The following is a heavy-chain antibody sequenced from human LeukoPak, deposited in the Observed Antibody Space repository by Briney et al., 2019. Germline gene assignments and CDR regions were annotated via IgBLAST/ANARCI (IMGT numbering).Heavy chain of an antibody. V-gene: IGHV3-15*01. CDR2: IKSKTDYGTT. CDR1: GLTFSNAW. CDR3: TTAVAEAGSTYFDY. J-gene: IGHJ4*02. Sequence: GGSLRLSCTASGLTFSNAWMSWVRQAPEKGLEWVGRIKSKTDYGTTDYAAPVKGRFTISRDDSKNTLYLQMNSLKTEDTAVYYCTTAVAEAGSTYFDYWGQGTLVTVSS. D-gene: IGHD6-19*01.